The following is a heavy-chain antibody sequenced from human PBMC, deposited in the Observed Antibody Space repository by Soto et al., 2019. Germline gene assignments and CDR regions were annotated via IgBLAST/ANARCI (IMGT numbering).Heavy chain of an antibody. CDR1: GGTFSSYA. CDR2: IIPIFGTA. D-gene: IGHD3-10*01. J-gene: IGHJ6*02. Sequence: SVKVACKASGGTFSSYAISWVRQAPGQGLEWMGGIIPIFGTANYAQKFQGRVTITADESTSTAYMELSSLRSEDTAVYYCARGFYYYGSGSYYLMDVWGQGTTVTVSS. CDR3: ARGFYYYGSGSYYLMDV. V-gene: IGHV1-69*13.